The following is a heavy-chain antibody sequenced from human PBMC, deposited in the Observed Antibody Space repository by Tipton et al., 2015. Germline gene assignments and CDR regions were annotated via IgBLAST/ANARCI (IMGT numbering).Heavy chain of an antibody. V-gene: IGHV5-51*01. Sequence: VQLVQSGAEVKKPGESLKISCKASGYSFSNFWIAWARQMPGKGLEWMGIIYPGDSDAKYSPSFQGQVTISVDKSINSAYLQWSSLKASDTAIYYCARQPLVYAINGWLDSWGQGTLVTVSS. CDR3: ARQPLVYAINGWLDS. CDR2: IYPGDSDA. CDR1: GYSFSNFW. J-gene: IGHJ5*01. D-gene: IGHD2-8*01.